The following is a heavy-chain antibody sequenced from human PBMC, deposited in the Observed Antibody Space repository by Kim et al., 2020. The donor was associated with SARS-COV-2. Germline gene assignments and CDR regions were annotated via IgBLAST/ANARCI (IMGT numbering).Heavy chain of an antibody. V-gene: IGHV4-59*01. CDR3: ARAGGLWFGELLYPNWYFDL. J-gene: IGHJ2*01. Sequence: SRVTISVDTSKNQFSLKRSSVTAADTAVYYCARAGGLWFGELLYPNWYFDLWGRGTLVTVSS. D-gene: IGHD3-10*01.